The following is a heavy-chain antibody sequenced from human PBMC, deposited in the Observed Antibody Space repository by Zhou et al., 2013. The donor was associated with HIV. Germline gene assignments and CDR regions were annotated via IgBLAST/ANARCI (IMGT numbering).Heavy chain of an antibody. Sequence: LVQSGAEIKKPGTSVKVSCQASGFSFGSYSFSWVRQAPGQGLEWMGLINPGIGSTYYAEKFQGRVTMTRDTSTSTVNMQLGTLTSEDTAVYYCNRGMQRWVNDAFDIWGQGTMVTVSS. V-gene: IGHV1-46*03. CDR2: INPGIGST. D-gene: IGHD6-25*01. J-gene: IGHJ3*02. CDR3: NRGMQRWVNDAFDI. CDR1: GFSFGSYS.